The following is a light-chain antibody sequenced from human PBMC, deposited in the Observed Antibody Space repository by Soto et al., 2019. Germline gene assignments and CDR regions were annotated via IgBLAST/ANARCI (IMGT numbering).Light chain of an antibody. CDR2: RNN. V-gene: IGLV1-47*01. CDR3: ATWDDSLSGVV. CDR1: SSNIGSNY. Sequence: QSVLTQPPSASGTPGQRVTISCSGRSSNIGSNYVYWYQQLPGTAPKLLIYRNNQRPSGVPDRFSGSKSGTSASLAISGLRSEDEAPYYCATWDDSLSGVVFGGGTKLTVL. J-gene: IGLJ2*01.